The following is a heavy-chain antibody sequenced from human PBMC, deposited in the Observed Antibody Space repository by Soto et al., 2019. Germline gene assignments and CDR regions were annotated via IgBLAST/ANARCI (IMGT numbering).Heavy chain of an antibody. Sequence: ASVKVSCKTSGYTFTNFGLSWVRQAPGQGLERMGWISAYNGNTNYAQNFQGRVTMTTDTSTSTAYMELRSLRSDDTAVYYCATSYGSGHRAFDYWGQGALVTVAS. J-gene: IGHJ4*02. CDR2: ISAYNGNT. CDR1: GYTFTNFG. CDR3: ATSYGSGHRAFDY. D-gene: IGHD3-10*01. V-gene: IGHV1-18*01.